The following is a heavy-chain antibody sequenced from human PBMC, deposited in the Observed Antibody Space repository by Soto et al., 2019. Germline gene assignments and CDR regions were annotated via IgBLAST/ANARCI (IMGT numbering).Heavy chain of an antibody. J-gene: IGHJ4*02. CDR1: GYIFTAYS. D-gene: IGHD3-22*01. CDR2: INAGNGDT. CDR3: ARDHHSNRPYYFDS. Sequence: ASVKVSCKASGYIFTAYSLHWVRQAPGQSFEWMGWINAGNGDTKYSQRFLDRVTITRDTSANIVYIDLTSLTSEDTAVYFCARDHHSNRPYYFDSWGQGTLVTVSS. V-gene: IGHV1-3*01.